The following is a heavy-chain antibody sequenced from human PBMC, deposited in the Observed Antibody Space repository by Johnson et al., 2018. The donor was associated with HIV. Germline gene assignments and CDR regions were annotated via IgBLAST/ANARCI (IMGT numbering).Heavy chain of an antibody. CDR1: GFTVSSNY. J-gene: IGHJ3*02. CDR2: IYRGGST. D-gene: IGHD3-22*01. Sequence: EVQLVESGGGLVQPGGSLRLSCAASGFTVSSNYMSWVRQAPGKGLEWVSVIYRGGSTYYADSAKGRFTISRDNSKNTLYLQMNSLRGEDTAVYYCASRNRGGHYYYDSRTDAFDIWGQGTMVTVSS. V-gene: IGHV3-66*01. CDR3: ASRNRGGHYYYDSRTDAFDI.